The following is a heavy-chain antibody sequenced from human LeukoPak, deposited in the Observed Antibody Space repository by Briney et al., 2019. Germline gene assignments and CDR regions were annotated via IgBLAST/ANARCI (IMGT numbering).Heavy chain of an antibody. CDR1: GFTFSTYS. CDR3: ARDSPQGDY. J-gene: IGHJ4*02. Sequence: GGSLRLSCAASGFTFSTYSMNWVRQAPGKGLEWVSGISWNSGSIGYADSVKGRFTISRDNAKNSLYLQMNSLRAEDTAVYYCARDSPQGDYWGQGTLVTVSS. CDR2: ISWNSGSI. V-gene: IGHV3-48*04.